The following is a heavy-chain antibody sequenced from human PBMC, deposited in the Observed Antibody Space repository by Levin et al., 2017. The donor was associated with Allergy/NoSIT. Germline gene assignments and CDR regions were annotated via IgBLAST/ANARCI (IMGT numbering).Heavy chain of an antibody. Sequence: SQTLSLTCAVYGGSFSGYYWSWIRQPPGKGLEWIGEINHSGSTNYNPSLKSRVTISADTSKNQFSLKLNSVTAADTAVYYCARGLDIVVVAAATNYNWFDSWGQGTLITVSS. CDR3: ARGLDIVVVAAATNYNWFDS. CDR1: GGSFSGYY. V-gene: IGHV4-34*01. CDR2: INHSGST. D-gene: IGHD2-15*01. J-gene: IGHJ5*01.